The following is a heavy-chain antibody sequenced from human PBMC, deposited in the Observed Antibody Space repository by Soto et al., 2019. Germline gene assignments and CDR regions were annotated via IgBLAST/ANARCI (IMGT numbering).Heavy chain of an antibody. J-gene: IGHJ6*03. CDR2: IKSKTDGGTT. CDR1: GFTFSNAW. V-gene: IGHV3-15*01. D-gene: IGHD6-13*01. CDR3: TTRARIAAAGRAFSYYYMDV. Sequence: EVQLVESGGGLVKPGGSLRLSCAASGFTFSNAWMSWVRQAPGKGLEWVGRIKSKTDGGTTDYAAPVKGRFTISRDDSKNTLYLQMNSLKTEDTAVYYCTTRARIAAAGRAFSYYYMDVWGKGTTVTVSS.